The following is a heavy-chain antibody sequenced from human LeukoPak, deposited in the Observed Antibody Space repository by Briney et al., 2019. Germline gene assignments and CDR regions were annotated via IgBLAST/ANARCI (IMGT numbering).Heavy chain of an antibody. CDR3: ARMVLGQDYYYYYYMDV. D-gene: IGHD4/OR15-4a*01. CDR1: GYTFTGYY. J-gene: IGHJ6*03. CDR2: INPNSGGT. V-gene: IGHV1-2*02. Sequence: ASVKVSCKASGYTFTGYYMHWVRQAPGQGLEWMGWINPNSGGTNYAQKFQGRVTMTRDTSISTAYMELSRLKSDDTAVYYCARMVLGQDYYYYYYMDVWGKGTTVTISS.